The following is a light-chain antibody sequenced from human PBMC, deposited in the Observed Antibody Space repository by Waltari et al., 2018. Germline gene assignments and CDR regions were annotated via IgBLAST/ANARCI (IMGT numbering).Light chain of an antibody. J-gene: IGLJ2*01. CDR2: DVT. V-gene: IGLV2-11*01. CDR3: CSYAGSYTHVV. Sequence: QSALTQPRPVSGSPGQSVPLSCTGTSRDVGGYAYVSWYQHHPGKAPKLMICDVTKRPSGVPDRFSGSKSGNTASLTISGLQAEDEADYYCCSYAGSYTHVVFGGGTKLTVL. CDR1: SRDVGGYAY.